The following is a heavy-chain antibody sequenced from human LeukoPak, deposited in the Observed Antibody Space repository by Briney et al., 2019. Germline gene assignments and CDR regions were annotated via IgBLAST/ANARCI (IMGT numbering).Heavy chain of an antibody. V-gene: IGHV1-69*01. CDR2: IIPIFGTA. CDR3: ARRSDSSGYPYYFDY. J-gene: IGHJ4*02. Sequence: SVKVSCKASGGTFSSYAISWVRQAPGQGLEWMGGIIPIFGTANYAQKFQGRVTTTADESTSTAYMELSSLRSEDTAVYYCARRSDSSGYPYYFDYWGQGTLVTVSS. D-gene: IGHD3-22*01. CDR1: GGTFSSYA.